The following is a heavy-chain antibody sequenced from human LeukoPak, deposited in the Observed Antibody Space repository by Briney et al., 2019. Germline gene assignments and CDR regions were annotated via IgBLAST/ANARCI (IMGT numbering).Heavy chain of an antibody. Sequence: SETLSLTCTVSGGSVSSSSYYWGWIRQPPGKGLEWIGNIYYSGSTVYNPSLKSRVTISVDTSKNQFSLNLSSVTAADTAVYYCARVGGSGWPRGTPDYWGQGTLVTVSS. CDR1: GGSVSSSSYY. D-gene: IGHD6-19*01. J-gene: IGHJ4*02. CDR2: IYYSGST. V-gene: IGHV4-39*07. CDR3: ARVGGSGWPRGTPDY.